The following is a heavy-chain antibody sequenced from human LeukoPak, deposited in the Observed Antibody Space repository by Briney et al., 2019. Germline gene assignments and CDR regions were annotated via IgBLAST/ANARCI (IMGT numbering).Heavy chain of an antibody. CDR1: GFTFSSYA. V-gene: IGHV3-30*04. Sequence: AGGSLRLSCAASGFTFSSYAMHWVRQAPGKGLEWVAVISYDGSNKYYADSVKGRFTISRDNSKNTLYLQMNSLRAEDTAVYYCARNFNHFDYWGQGTLVTVSS. CDR2: ISYDGSNK. J-gene: IGHJ4*02. D-gene: IGHD1-14*01. CDR3: ARNFNHFDY.